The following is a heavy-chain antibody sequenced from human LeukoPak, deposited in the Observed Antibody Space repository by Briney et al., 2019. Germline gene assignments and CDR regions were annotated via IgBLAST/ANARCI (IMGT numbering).Heavy chain of an antibody. CDR2: INSDGRGT. CDR3: ARGINSGWYSPGIDY. J-gene: IGHJ4*02. D-gene: IGHD6-19*01. CDR1: GVTLNTYW. V-gene: IGHV3-74*01. Sequence: GGSLRLSCEASGVTLNTYWMYWVRQAPGKGLLWVSRINSDGRGTTYADSVKGRFSISRDNAKTTLFLHMNRLRAEDTGVYYCARGINSGWYSPGIDYWGQRALVTV.